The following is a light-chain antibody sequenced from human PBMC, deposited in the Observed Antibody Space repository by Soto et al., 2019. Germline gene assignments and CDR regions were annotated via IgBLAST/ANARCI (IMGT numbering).Light chain of an antibody. V-gene: IGLV1-51*02. CDR1: SSNIGNNY. CDR3: GTWDSSLSAGV. Sequence: QSVLTQPPSVSAAPGQKVTISCSGTSSNIGNNYVSWYRQLPGTAPKLLIYESNKRPSGIPDRFSGSKSGTSATLGITGLQTGDEVDYYCGTWDSSLSAGVFGGGTKLTVL. J-gene: IGLJ2*01. CDR2: ESN.